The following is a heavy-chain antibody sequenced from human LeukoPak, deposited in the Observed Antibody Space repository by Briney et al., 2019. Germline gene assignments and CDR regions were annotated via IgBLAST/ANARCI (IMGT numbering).Heavy chain of an antibody. CDR2: IYYSGST. CDR1: GGSISSYY. D-gene: IGHD3-22*01. V-gene: IGHV4-59*08. J-gene: IGHJ4*02. CDR3: ARSYYDSSGYHFDY. Sequence: PSETLSLTCTVSGGSISSYYWSWIRQPPGKGLEWIGYIYYSGSTNYNRSLKSRVTISVDTSKNQFSLKLSPVTAADTAVYYCARSYYDSSGYHFDYWGQGTLVTVSS.